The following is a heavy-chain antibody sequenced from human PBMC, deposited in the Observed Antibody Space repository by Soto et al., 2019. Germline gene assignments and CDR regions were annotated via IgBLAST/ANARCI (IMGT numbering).Heavy chain of an antibody. V-gene: IGHV4-31*03. D-gene: IGHD3-22*01. CDR1: GGSISSGGYY. Sequence: PSETLSLTCTVSGGSISSGGYYWSWIRQHPGKGLGWIGYIYYSGSTYYNPSLKSRVTISVDTSKNQFSLKLSSVTAADTAVYYCASSPAYYYDSSGSDDAFDIWGQGTMVTVSS. CDR2: IYYSGST. J-gene: IGHJ3*02. CDR3: ASSPAYYYDSSGSDDAFDI.